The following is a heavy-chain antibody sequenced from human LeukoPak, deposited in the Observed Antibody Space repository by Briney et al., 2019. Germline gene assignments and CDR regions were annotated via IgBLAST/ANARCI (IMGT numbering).Heavy chain of an antibody. V-gene: IGHV3-21*05. CDR1: GFTFSSYG. D-gene: IGHD5-12*01. Sequence: GSLRLSCAASGFTFSSYGIHWVRQAPGKGLEWVSKISTTSSYTNYADSVKGRFTISRDNAKNSLYLQMNSLRVEDTAVYYCARDVEWLRYGYFDYWGQGTLVTVSS. CDR3: ARDVEWLRYGYFDY. CDR2: ISTTSSYT. J-gene: IGHJ4*02.